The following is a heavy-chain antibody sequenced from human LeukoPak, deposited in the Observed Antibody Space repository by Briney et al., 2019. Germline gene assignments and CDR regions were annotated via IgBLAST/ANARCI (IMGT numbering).Heavy chain of an antibody. J-gene: IGHJ4*02. V-gene: IGHV4-30-4*07. CDR3: ARGSSSGFDY. D-gene: IGHD3-22*01. Sequence: TSETLSLTCAVSGGSISSGGYSWSWIRQPPGKGLEWIGYIYYSGSTYYNPSLKSRVTISVDTSKNQLSLKLSSVTAADTAVYYCARGSSSGFDYWGQGTLVTVSS. CDR1: GGSISSGGYS. CDR2: IYYSGST.